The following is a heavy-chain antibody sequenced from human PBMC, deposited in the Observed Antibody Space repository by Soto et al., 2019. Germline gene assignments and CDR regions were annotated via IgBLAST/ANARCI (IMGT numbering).Heavy chain of an antibody. CDR2: IYYSGST. J-gene: IGHJ6*02. CDR1: GGSISSGGYY. D-gene: IGHD3-9*01. CDR3: ARDPNSYYDILTGYYGPYGMDV. V-gene: IGHV4-31*03. Sequence: QVQLQESGPELVKPSQTLCLTCTVSGGSISSGGYYWSWIRQHPGKGLEWIGYIYYSGSTYYNPSHKSRVTISVDTSKNQFSLKLSSVTAADTDVYYCARDPNSYYDILTGYYGPYGMDVWGQGTTVTVSS.